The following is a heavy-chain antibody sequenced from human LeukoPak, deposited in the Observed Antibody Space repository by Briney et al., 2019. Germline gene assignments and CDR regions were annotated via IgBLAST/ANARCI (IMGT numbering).Heavy chain of an antibody. D-gene: IGHD3-9*01. J-gene: IGHJ4*02. CDR1: GGSFSGYY. CDR3: ASLNYDILTGRGFDY. V-gene: IGHV4-34*01. CDR2: INHSGST. Sequence: KPSETLSLTCAVYGGSFSGYYWSWIRQPPGKGLEWIGEINHSGSTNYNPSLKSRVTISVDTSKNQFSLKLSSVTAADTAVYYCASLNYDILTGRGFDYWGQGTLVTVSS.